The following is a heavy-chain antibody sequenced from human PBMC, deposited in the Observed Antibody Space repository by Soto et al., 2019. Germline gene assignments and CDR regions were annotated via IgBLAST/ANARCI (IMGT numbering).Heavy chain of an antibody. V-gene: IGHV1-18*01. J-gene: IGHJ6*03. CDR1: GYTFTSYG. CDR2: ISAYNGNT. CDR3: ARESVSVFDTIFYYYYMDV. Sequence: ASVKVSCKASGYTFTSYGISWVRQAPGQGLEWMGWISAYNGNTNYAQKLQGRVTMTTDTSTSTAYMELRSLRSDDTAVYYCARESVSVFDTIFYYYYMDVWGKGTTVTVSS. D-gene: IGHD3-9*01.